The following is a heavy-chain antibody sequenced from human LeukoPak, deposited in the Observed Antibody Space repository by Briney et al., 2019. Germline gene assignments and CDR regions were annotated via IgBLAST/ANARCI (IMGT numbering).Heavy chain of an antibody. CDR2: IYYSGST. Sequence: PSETLSLTCTVSGGSVSSGSYYWSWIRQPPGKGLEWIGYIYYSGSTNYNPSLKSRVTISVDTSKNQFSLKLSSVTAADTAVYYCAGARTGTLGWWFDPWGQGTLVTVSS. CDR1: GGSVSSGSYY. CDR3: AGARTGTLGWWFDP. V-gene: IGHV4-61*01. D-gene: IGHD1-14*01. J-gene: IGHJ5*02.